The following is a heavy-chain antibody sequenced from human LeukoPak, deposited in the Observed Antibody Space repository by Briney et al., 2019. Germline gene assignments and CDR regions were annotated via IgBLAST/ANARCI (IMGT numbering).Heavy chain of an antibody. CDR1: GFTFSSSA. V-gene: IGHV3-30-3*01. CDR3: ARVVSIAAAGKGYLDY. CDR2: ITYDGSNK. D-gene: IGHD6-13*01. J-gene: IGHJ4*02. Sequence: GGSLRLSCAASGFTFSSSAMNWVRQAPGKGLEGVAVITYDGSNKYYANSVKGRFTISRDNSKNTLYLQMNSLRAEDTAVYYCARVVSIAAAGKGYLDYWGQGTLVTVSS.